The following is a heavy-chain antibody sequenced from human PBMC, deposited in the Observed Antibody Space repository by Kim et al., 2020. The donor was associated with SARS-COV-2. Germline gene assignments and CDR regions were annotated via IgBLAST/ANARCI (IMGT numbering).Heavy chain of an antibody. CDR1: GFTFSSYG. CDR3: ARDPTETEVWNNWFDP. J-gene: IGHJ5*02. Sequence: GGSLRLSCAASGFTFSSYGMHWVRQAPGKGLEWVAVIWYDGSNKYYADSVKGRFTISRDNSKNTLYLQMNSLRAEDTAVYYCARDPTETEVWNNWFDPWGQGTLVTVSS. CDR2: IWYDGSNK. V-gene: IGHV3-33*01. D-gene: IGHD3-16*01.